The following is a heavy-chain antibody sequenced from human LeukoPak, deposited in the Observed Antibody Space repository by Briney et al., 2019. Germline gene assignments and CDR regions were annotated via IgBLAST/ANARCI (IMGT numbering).Heavy chain of an antibody. V-gene: IGHV1-8*01. CDR2: MNPNSGNT. D-gene: IGHD3-22*01. CDR1: GYTFTSYD. CDR3: ARGRSTYYYDSSGYYSLDY. Sequence: GASVKVSCKASGYTFTSYDINWVRQATGQGLEWMGWMNPNSGNTGYAQEFQGRVTMTRNTSISTAYMELSSLRSEDTAVYYCARGRSTYYYDSSGYYSLDYWGQGTLVTVSS. J-gene: IGHJ4*02.